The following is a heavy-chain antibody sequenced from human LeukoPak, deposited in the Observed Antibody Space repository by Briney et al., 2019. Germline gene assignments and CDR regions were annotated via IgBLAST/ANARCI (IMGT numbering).Heavy chain of an antibody. V-gene: IGHV4-31*03. CDR1: GGSISSGGYY. CDR2: IYYTGNT. J-gene: IGHJ4*02. D-gene: IGHD3-16*02. Sequence: SETLSLTCTVSGGSISSGGYYWSWIRQHPGKGLEWIGYIYYTGNTYYNPSLKSRVTLSVDTSKNQFSLNLSSVTAADTAVYFCARDSMRSYLDYWGQGTRVTVSS. CDR3: ARDSMRSYLDY.